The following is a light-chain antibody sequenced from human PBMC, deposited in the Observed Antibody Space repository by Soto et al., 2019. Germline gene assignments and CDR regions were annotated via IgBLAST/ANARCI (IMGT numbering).Light chain of an antibody. CDR3: CSNAASSTYV. CDR2: EAS. Sequence: QSALTQPASVSGSPGQSITISCTGTSSDVGSHNLVSWYQQYPGKAPKLIIFEASKRPSGVSNRFSGSKSGSTASLTISGLQAEDEADYYCCSNAASSTYVFRSGTKLTVL. J-gene: IGLJ1*01. CDR1: SSDVGSHNL. V-gene: IGLV2-23*01.